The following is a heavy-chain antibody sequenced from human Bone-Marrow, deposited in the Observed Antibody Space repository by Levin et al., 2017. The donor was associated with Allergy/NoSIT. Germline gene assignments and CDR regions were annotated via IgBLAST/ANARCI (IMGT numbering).Heavy chain of an antibody. CDR2: IYPGDSDT. CDR3: ARHLLYSNLFDY. CDR1: GYSFTSYW. J-gene: IGHJ4*02. V-gene: IGHV5-51*01. Sequence: GGSLRLSCKGSGYSFTSYWIGWVRQMPGKGLEWMGIIYPGDSDTRYSPSFQGQVTISADKSISTAYLQWSSLKASDTAMYYCARHLLYSNLFDYWGQGTLVTVSS. D-gene: IGHD4-11*01.